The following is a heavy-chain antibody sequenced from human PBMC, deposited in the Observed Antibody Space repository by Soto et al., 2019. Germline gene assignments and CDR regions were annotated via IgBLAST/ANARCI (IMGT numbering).Heavy chain of an antibody. CDR1: GFTFTSSA. CDR3: ATALRGIFDYMDV. J-gene: IGHJ6*03. D-gene: IGHD3-3*01. V-gene: IGHV1-58*01. CDR2: IVVGSGNT. Sequence: ASVQVSCKASGFTFTSSAVQWVRQARGQRLEWIGWIVVGSGNTNYAQKFQERVTITRDMSTSTAYMELSSLRSEDTAVYYCATALRGIFDYMDVWGKGTTVTVSS.